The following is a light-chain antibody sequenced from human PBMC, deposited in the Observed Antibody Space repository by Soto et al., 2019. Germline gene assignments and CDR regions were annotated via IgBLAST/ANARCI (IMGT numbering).Light chain of an antibody. CDR3: QLYGGSPPRGT. CDR1: QSVNDNH. V-gene: IGKV3-20*01. CDR2: GAS. Sequence: EVVLTQSPGTLSLSPGARATLSCRASQSVNDNHLAWYQQKGGQAPRLLIYGASTRATGVPERFSGSVFGTAYSLIISRLEPEDFALYYCQLYGGSPPRGTFGPATTVEI. J-gene: IGKJ3*01.